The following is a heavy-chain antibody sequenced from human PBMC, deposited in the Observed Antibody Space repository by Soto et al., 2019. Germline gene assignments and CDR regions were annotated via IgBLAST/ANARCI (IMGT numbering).Heavy chain of an antibody. Sequence: EVQLVESGGTLVQPGRSLRLSCAASGFTFDDYAMCWVRQAPGKGLDWVSGLSWNSGSIAYADSVKGRFTISRDNAKNSLYLQMNSLRATDTSLYHCAKRGDDYVFGNYPYNHTYYFDNWGQGTLVTVSS. CDR3: AKRGDDYVFGNYPYNHTYYFDN. CDR2: LSWNSGSI. V-gene: IGHV3-9*01. D-gene: IGHD3-16*01. J-gene: IGHJ4*02. CDR1: GFTFDDYA.